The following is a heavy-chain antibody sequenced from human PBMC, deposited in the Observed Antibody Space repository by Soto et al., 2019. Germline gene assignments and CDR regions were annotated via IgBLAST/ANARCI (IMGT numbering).Heavy chain of an antibody. V-gene: IGHV3-48*03. CDR2: IGDGGRTI. J-gene: IGHJ4*02. D-gene: IGHD2-2*01. Sequence: PGGALRLSCADSGFPFSSYEMNWVRLAPGKGLEWLAYIGDGGRTIHYADSVRGRFTISTDNAKNSVYLQMTSLKAEHSAVYYWATGISTLDYWGQGTVVTDSS. CDR3: ATGISTLDY. CDR1: GFPFSSYE.